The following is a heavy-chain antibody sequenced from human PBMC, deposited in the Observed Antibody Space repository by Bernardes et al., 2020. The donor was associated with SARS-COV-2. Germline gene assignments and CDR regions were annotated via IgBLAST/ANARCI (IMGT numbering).Heavy chain of an antibody. CDR2: LNPQSGDA. J-gene: IGHJ4*02. D-gene: IGHD2-21*01. V-gene: IGHV1-18*01. CDR1: GYTFTSHG. Sequence: ASVKVSCKASGYTFTSHGISWVRQAPGQGLEWMAWLNPQSGDAGYAQSLQGRVTVTADTSTATAYLELRNLKSDDTAVYYCVSDRPSPATALRLDWWGQGTLVTVSS. CDR3: VSDRPSPATALRLDW.